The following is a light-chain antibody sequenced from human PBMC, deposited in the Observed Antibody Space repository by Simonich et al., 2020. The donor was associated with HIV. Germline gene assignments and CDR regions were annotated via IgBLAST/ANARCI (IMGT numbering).Light chain of an antibody. CDR2: DAS. CDR3: QHYGSSLGT. J-gene: IGKJ2*01. Sequence: EIVLTQSPGTLSLSPGERATLSCRASQSVSSSYLAWYQQKPGLAPRRLIYDASSRATGIPDRFSGSGSGTDFALTISRLEPEDFAVYYCQHYGSSLGTFGQGTKLEIK. V-gene: IGKV3D-20*01. CDR1: QSVSSSY.